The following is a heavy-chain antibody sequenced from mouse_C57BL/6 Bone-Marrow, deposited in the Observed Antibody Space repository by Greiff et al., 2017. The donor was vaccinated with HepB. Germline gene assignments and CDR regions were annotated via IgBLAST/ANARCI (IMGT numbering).Heavy chain of an antibody. V-gene: IGHV1-59*01. CDR2: IDPSDSYT. J-gene: IGHJ4*01. CDR3: ARGGVYYAMDY. CDR1: GYTFTSYW. Sequence: VKLQQPGAELVRPGTSVKLSCKASGYTFTSYWMHWVKQRPGQGLEWIGVIDPSDSYTNYNQKFKGKATLTVDTSSSTAYMQLSSLTSEDSAVYYCARGGVYYAMDYWGQGTSVTVSS.